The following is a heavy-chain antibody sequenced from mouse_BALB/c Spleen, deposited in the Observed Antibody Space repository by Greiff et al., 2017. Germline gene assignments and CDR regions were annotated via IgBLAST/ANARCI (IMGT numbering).Heavy chain of an antibody. Sequence: EVMLVESGGGLVKLGGSLKLSCAASGFTFSSYYMSWVRQTPEKRLELVAAINSNGGSTYYPDTVKGRFTISRGNAKNTLYLQMSSLKSEDTALYYCARHGGYDYDGAWFAYWGQGTLVTVSA. D-gene: IGHD2-4*01. CDR3: ARHGGYDYDGAWFAY. J-gene: IGHJ3*01. CDR1: GFTFSSYY. CDR2: INSNGGST. V-gene: IGHV5-6-2*01.